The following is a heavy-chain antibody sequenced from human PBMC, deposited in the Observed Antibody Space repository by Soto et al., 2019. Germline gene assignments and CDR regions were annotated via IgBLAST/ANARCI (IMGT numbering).Heavy chain of an antibody. V-gene: IGHV5-51*01. CDR3: ARQSYDSSGYYPSSFDY. J-gene: IGHJ4*02. Sequence: GESLKISCKGSGYSFTSYWIGWVRQMPGKGLEWMGIIYPGDSDTRYSPSFQGQVTISADKSISTAYLQWSSLKASDTAMYYCARQSYDSSGYYPSSFDYWGQGTLVTVSS. CDR1: GYSFTSYW. D-gene: IGHD3-22*01. CDR2: IYPGDSDT.